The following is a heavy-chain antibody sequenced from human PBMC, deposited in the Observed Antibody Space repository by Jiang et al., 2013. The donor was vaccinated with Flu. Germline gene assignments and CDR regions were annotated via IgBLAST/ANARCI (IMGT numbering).Heavy chain of an antibody. CDR3: ARELPYSVAGTRMGFDY. D-gene: IGHD6-19*01. J-gene: IGHJ4*02. CDR1: GGSISSSSYY. V-gene: IGHV4-39*07. CDR2: IYYSGST. Sequence: PGLVKPAETLSLTCTVSGGSISSSSYYWGWIRQAPGKGLEWIGSIYYSGSTYYNPSLKSRVTISVDTSKNQFSLKLSSVTAADTAVYYCARELPYSVAGTRMGFDYWGQGTLVTVSS.